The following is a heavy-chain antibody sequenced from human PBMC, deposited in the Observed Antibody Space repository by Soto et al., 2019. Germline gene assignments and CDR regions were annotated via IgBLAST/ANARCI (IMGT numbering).Heavy chain of an antibody. CDR1: GGSISGGVGGLYY. Sequence: QLQLRESGPGLVKPSETLSLTCTVSGGSISGGVGGLYYWSWIRQPPGKGLEWIGYIYDSGSTYYHPSLKILVTISVDTSKNQFSLRLSSVTAADTAVYYCAREVITLTTDWYFDLWGRGTLVTVSS. J-gene: IGHJ2*01. CDR3: AREVITLTTDWYFDL. CDR2: IYDSGST. D-gene: IGHD4-17*01. V-gene: IGHV4-30-4*01.